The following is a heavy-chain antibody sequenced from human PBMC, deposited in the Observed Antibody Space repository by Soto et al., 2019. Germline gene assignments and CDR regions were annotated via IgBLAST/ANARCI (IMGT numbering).Heavy chain of an antibody. CDR2: IIPIFGTA. J-gene: IGHJ6*02. Sequence: QVQMVQSGAEVKKPGSSVKVSCKASEGTFSSYAISWVRQAHGQGLEWMGGIIPIFGTANYAQKFQGRVTIIADESTSTAYMELSSLRSEDTAVYYCARYGGSSPYYYYGMDVWGQGTTVTVPS. CDR3: ARYGGSSPYYYYGMDV. CDR1: EGTFSSYA. D-gene: IGHD1-26*01. V-gene: IGHV1-69*01.